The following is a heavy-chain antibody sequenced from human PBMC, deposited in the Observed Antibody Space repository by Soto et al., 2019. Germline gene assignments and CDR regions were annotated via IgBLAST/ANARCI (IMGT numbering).Heavy chain of an antibody. Sequence: QVQLVQSGAEEKKPGASVKVSCKASGYTFTSYAMHWVRQAPGQRLEWMGWINAGNGNTKYSQKFQGRFTITRDTAGSTAYMELSTLRSEDTAVYYCARGPSSYGMDVWGQGTTVTVSS. CDR2: INAGNGNT. CDR3: ARGPSSYGMDV. J-gene: IGHJ6*02. V-gene: IGHV1-3*05. CDR1: GYTFTSYA. D-gene: IGHD1-26*01.